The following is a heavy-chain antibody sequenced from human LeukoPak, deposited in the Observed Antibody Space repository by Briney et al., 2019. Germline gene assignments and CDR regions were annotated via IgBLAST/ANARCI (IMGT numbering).Heavy chain of an antibody. D-gene: IGHD3-10*01. CDR1: GFTFSTYG. CDR2: IHNDGSNK. CDR3: ARTRYSYGSGSYYKGPAFDY. Sequence: GGSLRLSCAASGFTFSTYGIHWVRQAPGKGLEWVAFIHNDGSNKYYADSVKGRFTISRDNSKNTLNLRMNSLRTEDTAVYYCARTRYSYGSGSYYKGPAFDYWGQGTLVTVSS. J-gene: IGHJ4*02. V-gene: IGHV3-30*02.